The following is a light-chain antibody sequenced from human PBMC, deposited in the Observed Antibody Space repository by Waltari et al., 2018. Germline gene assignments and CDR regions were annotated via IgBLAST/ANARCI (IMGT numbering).Light chain of an antibody. CDR2: DAS. J-gene: IGKJ5*01. Sequence: FVLTQSPDSLSLSAGERATLSCRSSQAIKKFLAWYQQKPGQAPRLIIHDASTRSTGIPARFSGRGFGTEFTLPISSVEPEDFASYYGQQRSNWPRISFGQGRRLEL. CDR1: QAIKKF. CDR3: QQRSNWPRIS. V-gene: IGKV3-11*01.